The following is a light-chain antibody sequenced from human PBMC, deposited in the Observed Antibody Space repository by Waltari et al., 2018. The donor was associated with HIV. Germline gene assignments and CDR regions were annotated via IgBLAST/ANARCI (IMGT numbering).Light chain of an antibody. Sequence: QSALTQPRSVSGSPGHSVTISCTGTSSDVGGFNSVQWYHQHPGKAPKLMIYDVTKRPSGVPERFSGSKSVNTASLTISGLHADDEADYYCGSYAGNYTLIFGGGTKLTVL. CDR2: DVT. CDR3: GSYAGNYTLI. CDR1: SSDVGGFNS. J-gene: IGLJ2*01. V-gene: IGLV2-11*01.